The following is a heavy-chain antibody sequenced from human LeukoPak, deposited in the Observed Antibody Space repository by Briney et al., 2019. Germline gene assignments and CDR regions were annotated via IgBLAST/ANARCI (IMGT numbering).Heavy chain of an antibody. J-gene: IGHJ6*02. CDR1: GGTFSSYA. CDR2: IIPILGIA. D-gene: IGHD2-2*01. CDR3: ASAPIVVVPAAYGMDV. V-gene: IGHV1-69*04. Sequence: SVKVSCKASGGTFSSYAVSWVRQAPGQGLEWMGRIIPILGIANYAQKFQGRVTITADKSTSTAYMELSSLRSEDTAVYYCASAPIVVVPAAYGMDVWGQGTTVTVSS.